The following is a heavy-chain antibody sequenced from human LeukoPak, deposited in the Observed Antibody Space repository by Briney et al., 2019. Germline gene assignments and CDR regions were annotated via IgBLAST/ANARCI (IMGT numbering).Heavy chain of an antibody. D-gene: IGHD6-13*01. J-gene: IGHJ6*02. Sequence: GGSLRLSCAASGFTFSDYYMSWIRQAPGKGLEWVSYISSSGSTIYYADSVKGRFTISRDNAKNSLYLQMNSLRAEDTAVYYCARGGRSSWYADPVYYYSGMDVWGQGTTVPVSS. CDR2: ISSSGSTI. CDR1: GFTFSDYY. CDR3: ARGGRSSWYADPVYYYSGMDV. V-gene: IGHV3-11*01.